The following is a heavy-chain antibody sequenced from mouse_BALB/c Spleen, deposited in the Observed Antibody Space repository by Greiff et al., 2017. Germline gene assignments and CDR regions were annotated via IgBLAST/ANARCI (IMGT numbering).Heavy chain of an antibody. CDR1: GYTFTSYW. V-gene: IGHV1S81*02. J-gene: IGHJ2*01. Sequence: VQLQQSGAELVKPGASVKLSCKASGYTFTSYWMHWVKQRPGQGLEWIGEINPSNGRTNYNEKFKSKATLTVDKSSSTAYMQLSSLTSEDSAVYYCARYELRLLDYWGQGTTLTVSS. CDR3: ARYELRLLDY. D-gene: IGHD1-2*01. CDR2: INPSNGRT.